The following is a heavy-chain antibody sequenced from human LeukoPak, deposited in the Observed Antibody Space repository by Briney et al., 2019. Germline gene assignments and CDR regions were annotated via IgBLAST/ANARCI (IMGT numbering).Heavy chain of an antibody. CDR3: VREGFCGVDCPAYFDL. J-gene: IGHJ2*01. CDR1: GSALSSYD. D-gene: IGHD2-21*02. CDR2: IDTTGGT. V-gene: IGHV3-13*04. Sequence: GGSLRLSCAASGSALSSYDIHWVRQTTGKGLEWVSAIDTTGGTYYPGSVEGRFTISRENAQNSFHLQMNSLRDADTAVYYCVREGFCGVDCPAYFDLWGRGTLVTVS.